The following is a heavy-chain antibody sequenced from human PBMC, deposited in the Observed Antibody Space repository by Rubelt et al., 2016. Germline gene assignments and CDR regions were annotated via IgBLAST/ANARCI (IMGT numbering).Heavy chain of an antibody. V-gene: IGHV1-18*01. D-gene: IGHD6-6*01. CDR3: ARVGALAARKIYYFDY. CDR2: ISDYTGNT. J-gene: IGHJ4*02. Sequence: QVQLVQSGAEVKKPGASVKVSCKVSGYTLTELSMHWVRQAPGKGLEWMGWISDYTGNTNYAQKLQVRVTRPTDTATCAAYMERRSLRSDDTAVYYCARVGALAARKIYYFDYWGQGTLVTVSS. CDR1: GYTLTELS.